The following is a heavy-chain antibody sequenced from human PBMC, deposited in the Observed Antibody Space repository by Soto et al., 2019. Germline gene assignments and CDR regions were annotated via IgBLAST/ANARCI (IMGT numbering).Heavy chain of an antibody. CDR3: ANQRIAVADY. D-gene: IGHD6-19*01. CDR1: GFTFSSYG. J-gene: IGHJ4*02. CDR2: ISYDGSNK. Sequence: QVQLVESGGGVVQPGRSLRLSCAASGFTFSSYGMHWVRQAPGKGLEWVAVISYDGSNKYYADSVKGRFTISRDNSKNTLYLQMNSLRAEDTAVYYCANQRIAVADYWGQGTLVTVSS. V-gene: IGHV3-30*18.